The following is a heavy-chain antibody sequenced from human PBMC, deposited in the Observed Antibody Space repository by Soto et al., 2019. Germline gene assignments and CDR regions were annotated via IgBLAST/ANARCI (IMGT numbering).Heavy chain of an antibody. CDR1: GGSISSSNW. CDR3: ARVTYYDFWSGYYGDGMGV. V-gene: IGHV4-4*02. CDR2: IYHSGST. D-gene: IGHD3-3*01. J-gene: IGHJ6*02. Sequence: QVQLQESGPGLVKPSGTLSLTCAVSGGSISSSNWWSWVRQPPGKGLEWIGEIYHSGSTNYNPSLKSRVTISVDKSKYPFSLKLSSVTAADTAVYYCARVTYYDFWSGYYGDGMGVWGQGTTVTVSS.